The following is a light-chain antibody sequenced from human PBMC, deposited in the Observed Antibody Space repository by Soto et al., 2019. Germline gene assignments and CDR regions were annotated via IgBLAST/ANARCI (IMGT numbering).Light chain of an antibody. CDR1: SSNIGAGYD. V-gene: IGLV1-40*01. Sequence: QSAMTQPPSVSGAPGQRVTISCTGSSSNIGAGYDVHWYQQRPGTAPKLLIYGNSNRPSGVPDRFSGSKSGTSASLAITGLQAEDEADYYCQADDSSLSGVVFGGGTKVTVL. J-gene: IGLJ2*01. CDR2: GNS. CDR3: QADDSSLSGVV.